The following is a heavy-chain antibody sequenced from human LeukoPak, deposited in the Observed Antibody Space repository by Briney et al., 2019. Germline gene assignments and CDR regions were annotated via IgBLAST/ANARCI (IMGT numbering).Heavy chain of an antibody. Sequence: GGSLRLSCAASGFTFDDYAMHWVRHAPGKGLEWVSLVNVDGSRTKYADSVKGRFTISRDNSRNSLYLQMNSLTIEDTALYYCAKDNAYCGGDCSSYYYGMDVWGRGTTVTVSS. CDR2: VNVDGSRT. CDR1: GFTFDDYA. J-gene: IGHJ6*02. V-gene: IGHV3-43*02. CDR3: AKDNAYCGGDCSSYYYGMDV. D-gene: IGHD2-21*02.